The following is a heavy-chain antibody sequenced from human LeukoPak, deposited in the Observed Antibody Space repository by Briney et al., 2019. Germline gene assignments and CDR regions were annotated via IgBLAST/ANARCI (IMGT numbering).Heavy chain of an antibody. D-gene: IGHD3-22*01. Sequence: GRSLRLPCAASGFTFSSYAMHWVRQAPGKGLEWVAVISYDGSNKYYADSVKGRFTISRDNSKNTLYLQMNSLRAEDTAVYYCASQYYYDSSGYYPLDYWGQGTLVTVSS. CDR3: ASQYYYDSSGYYPLDY. V-gene: IGHV3-30-3*01. CDR2: ISYDGSNK. J-gene: IGHJ4*02. CDR1: GFTFSSYA.